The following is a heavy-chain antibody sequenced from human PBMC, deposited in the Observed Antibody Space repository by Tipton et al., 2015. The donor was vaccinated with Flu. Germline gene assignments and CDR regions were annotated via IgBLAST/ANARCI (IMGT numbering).Heavy chain of an antibody. Sequence: LSLTCAVSGYSFSSGYYWGWIRQPPGKGLEWIGGMYHSGSTYHNPSLKGRVALSVDRSKNQFSLKVISVTAADTAVYYCARRDYSNYVSDPKNWFDPWGQGTLVTVSA. V-gene: IGHV4-38-2*01. CDR3: ARRDYSNYVSDPKNWFDP. CDR2: MYHSGST. D-gene: IGHD4-11*01. J-gene: IGHJ5*02. CDR1: GYSFSSGYY.